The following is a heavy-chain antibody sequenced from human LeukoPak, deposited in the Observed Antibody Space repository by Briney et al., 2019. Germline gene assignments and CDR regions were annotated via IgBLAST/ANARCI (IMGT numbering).Heavy chain of an antibody. CDR1: GVSISSYY. Sequence: PSETLSLTCTVSGVSISSYYWSWVRQPPGKGLEWIGHIYGSGSTNYNPSLKSRVTLSVDTSKNQFSLKLSSVTTADTAVYFCAREGTSGTHLNCFFPSGQGTLVTVSS. CDR2: IYGSGST. D-gene: IGHD1-1*01. CDR3: AREGTSGTHLNCFFP. J-gene: IGHJ5*02. V-gene: IGHV4-59*01.